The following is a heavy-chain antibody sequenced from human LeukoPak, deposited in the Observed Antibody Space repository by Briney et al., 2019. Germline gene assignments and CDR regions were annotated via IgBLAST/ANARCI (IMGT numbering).Heavy chain of an antibody. J-gene: IGHJ4*02. CDR2: VTPIFGTA. CDR3: AREWGLESSGYYYAY. V-gene: IGHV1-69*13. CDR1: GGTFSMFT. Sequence: SVTVSCTAYGGTFSMFTISWVRQAPGQGFEWMGGVTPIFGTANFAQKFQGRVSITADGSTSTAFMELSSLRSEDTAVYYCAREWGLESSGYYYAYWGQGTLVTVSS. D-gene: IGHD3-22*01.